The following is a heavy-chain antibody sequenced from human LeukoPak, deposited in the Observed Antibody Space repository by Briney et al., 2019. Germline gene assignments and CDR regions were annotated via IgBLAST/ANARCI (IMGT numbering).Heavy chain of an antibody. CDR1: GGSVSSDSYY. V-gene: IGHV4-61*01. CDR2: IYYSGST. Sequence: SETLSLTCTVSGGSVSSDSYYWSWIRQPPGKGLEWIGYIYYSGSTNYNPSLKSRVTISVDTSKNQFSLNLSSVTAADTAVYYCARGPSSGYSYGWGQGTLVTVSS. CDR3: ARGPSSGYSYG. D-gene: IGHD5-18*01. J-gene: IGHJ4*02.